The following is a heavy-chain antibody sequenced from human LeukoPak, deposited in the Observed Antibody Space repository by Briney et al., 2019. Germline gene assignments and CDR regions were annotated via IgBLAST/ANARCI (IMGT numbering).Heavy chain of an antibody. CDR2: FDPEDGET. J-gene: IGHJ4*02. V-gene: IGHV1-24*01. CDR1: GYTFTSYG. Sequence: ASVKVSCKASGYTFTSYGISWVRQAPGKGLEWMGGFDPEDGETIYAQKFQGRVTMTEDTSTDTAYMELSSLRSEDTAVYYCATGPYGGKGGFDYWGQGTLVTVSS. D-gene: IGHD4-23*01. CDR3: ATGPYGGKGGFDY.